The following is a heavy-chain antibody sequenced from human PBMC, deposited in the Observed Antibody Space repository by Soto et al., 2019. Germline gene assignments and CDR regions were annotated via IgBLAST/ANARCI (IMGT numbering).Heavy chain of an antibody. V-gene: IGHV4-39*01. CDR3: ARQGRNTKIVILRHCATDF. D-gene: IGHD3-22*01. CDR1: SGSISSNSYL. CDR2: ILYSGDT. J-gene: IGHJ6*02. Sequence: KPSETLSLTCSVSSGSISSNSYLWGWIRQPPGKGLEWIGAILYSGDTYYSESHKSRVTMSVDTAKNQFSLKLNSVTAADTAVYYCARQGRNTKIVILRHCATDFWGQGTAVTVSS.